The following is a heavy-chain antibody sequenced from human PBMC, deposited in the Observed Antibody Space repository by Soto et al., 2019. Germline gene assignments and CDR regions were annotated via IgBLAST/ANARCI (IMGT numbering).Heavy chain of an antibody. CDR3: ARVESITMIVEHPRAFDI. Sequence: GSLRLSCAASGFTFSSYWMSWVRQAPGKGLEWVANIKQDGSEKYYVDSVKGRFTISRDSAKNSLYLQMNSLRAEDTAVYYCARVESITMIVEHPRAFDIWGQGTMVTVS. J-gene: IGHJ3*02. CDR2: IKQDGSEK. D-gene: IGHD3-22*01. CDR1: GFTFSSYW. V-gene: IGHV3-7*04.